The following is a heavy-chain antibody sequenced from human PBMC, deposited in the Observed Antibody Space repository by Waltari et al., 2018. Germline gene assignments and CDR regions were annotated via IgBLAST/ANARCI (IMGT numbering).Heavy chain of an antibody. CDR1: GFSFSDSW. CDR2: INQAGSEQ. V-gene: IGHV3-7*01. J-gene: IGHJ4*02. CDR3: VKGGGSGWPFNY. Sequence: EVQLVEAGGGLVQPGESLRLSCSASGFSFSDSWMSWVCQAPGRGLGWVANINQAGSEQNYVDSVKGRFTISRDNAKNSLYLQKNSLRVEDTAVYYCVKGGGSGWPFNYWGQGILVTVSS. D-gene: IGHD6-19*01.